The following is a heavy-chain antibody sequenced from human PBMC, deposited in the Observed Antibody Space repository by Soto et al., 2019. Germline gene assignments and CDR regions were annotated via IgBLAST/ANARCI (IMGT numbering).Heavy chain of an antibody. CDR1: GFTFTNFW. CDR2: ISPDGSEK. Sequence: GGSLRLSCAASGFTFTNFWMDWVRQAPGKGLEWVANISPDGSEKHYVDSVKGRFTISRDNAKNSLYLQMTSLTAEDSALYYCSRSLDSWGQGXRVTVYS. J-gene: IGHJ4*02. CDR3: SRSLDS. V-gene: IGHV3-7*01.